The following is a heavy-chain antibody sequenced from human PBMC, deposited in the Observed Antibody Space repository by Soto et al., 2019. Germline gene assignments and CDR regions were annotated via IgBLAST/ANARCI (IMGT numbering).Heavy chain of an antibody. J-gene: IGHJ4*02. D-gene: IGHD3-10*01. CDR3: ARGGSGTYHA. CDR2: TYYRGNT. CDR1: DDSITGGGYF. V-gene: IGHV4-31*02. Sequence: QVQLQESGPGLVKPSQTLTLTCTVSDDSITGGGYFWTWIRQLPGKVLEWLGSTYYRGNTFNNPALTSRGPISLAPSQRRVSLRVTSVTAADTAIYFCARGGSGTYHAWGQGTLVIVSS.